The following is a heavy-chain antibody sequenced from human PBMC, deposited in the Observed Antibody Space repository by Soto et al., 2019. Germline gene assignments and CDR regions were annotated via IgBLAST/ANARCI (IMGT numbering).Heavy chain of an antibody. CDR1: GFTFSSYA. D-gene: IGHD4-4*01. CDR3: ARPLWRDDYNWGYFDL. J-gene: IGHJ2*01. CDR2: ISYDGSNK. V-gene: IGHV3-30-3*01. Sequence: QVQLVESGGGVVQPGRSLRLSCAASGFTFSSYAMHWVRQAPGKGLEWVAVISYDGSNKYYADSVKGRFTISRDNSKNTLYLQMNGRRAEDTAVYYCARPLWRDDYNWGYFDLWGRGTLVTVSS.